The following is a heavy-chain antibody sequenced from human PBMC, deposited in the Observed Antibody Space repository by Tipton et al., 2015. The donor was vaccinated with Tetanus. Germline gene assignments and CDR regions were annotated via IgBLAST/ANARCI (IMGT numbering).Heavy chain of an antibody. J-gene: IGHJ6*02. D-gene: IGHD2-21*01. Sequence: SLRLSCAASGFTFSTYSMNWVRQAPGKGLEWVSSISLSSTYIHYADSVRGRFTISRDNARNSLYLEMNSLRAEATAVYYCARQDKRFVGYYDALDVWGQGTPVTVSS. V-gene: IGHV3-21*01. CDR3: ARQDKRFVGYYDALDV. CDR2: ISLSSTYI. CDR1: GFTFSTYS.